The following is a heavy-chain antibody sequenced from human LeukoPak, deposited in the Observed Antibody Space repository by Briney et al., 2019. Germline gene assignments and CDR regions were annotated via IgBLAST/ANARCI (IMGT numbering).Heavy chain of an antibody. V-gene: IGHV4-34*01. CDR3: ARIYFSYFDY. Sequence: SETLSLTCAVYGGSFSGYYWSWLRQPPGKGLEWIGEINHSGSPNYNPSLKSRVTISVDTSKNQFSLKLSSVTAAATAVYYCARIYFSYFDYWGQGTLVTVSS. D-gene: IGHD5-12*01. CDR2: INHSGSP. CDR1: GGSFSGYY. J-gene: IGHJ4*02.